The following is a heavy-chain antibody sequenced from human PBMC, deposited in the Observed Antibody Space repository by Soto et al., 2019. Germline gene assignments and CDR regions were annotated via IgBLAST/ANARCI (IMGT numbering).Heavy chain of an antibody. CDR1: GDSVSSNSAA. CDR2: TYYRSKWYN. J-gene: IGHJ3*02. Sequence: PSQTLSLTCVTSGDSVSSNSAAWNWLRQSPSRGLEWLGRTYYRSKWYNDYVVSVKSRITINPDTSKNQFSLQLNSVTPEDTAVYYCARERGVLSEAFDIWGQGTVVTVSS. V-gene: IGHV6-1*01. CDR3: ARERGVLSEAFDI. D-gene: IGHD3-10*01.